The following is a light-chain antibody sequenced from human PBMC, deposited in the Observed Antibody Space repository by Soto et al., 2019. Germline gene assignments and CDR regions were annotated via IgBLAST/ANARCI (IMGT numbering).Light chain of an antibody. J-gene: IGKJ4*01. CDR2: GAS. V-gene: IGKV3-15*01. Sequence: EIVMTQSPATLSVSPGARDPLSCRASQSVSSNLAWYQRKPGQAPRLLIYGASTRATGIPARFSGSGSGTDFTLTISSLEPEDFAVYYCQQRSHGLTFGGGTKVDIK. CDR3: QQRSHGLT. CDR1: QSVSSN.